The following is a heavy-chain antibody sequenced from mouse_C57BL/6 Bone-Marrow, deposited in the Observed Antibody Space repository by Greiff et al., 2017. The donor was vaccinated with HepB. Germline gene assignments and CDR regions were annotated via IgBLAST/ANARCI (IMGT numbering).Heavy chain of an antibody. Sequence: EVKVVESGGGLVKPGGSLKLSCAASGFTFSDYGMHWVRQAPEKGLEWVAYISSGSSTIYYADTVKGRFTISRDNAKNTLLLQMTSLRSEDTAMYYCARDYCSSYWYFDVWGTGTTVTVSS. J-gene: IGHJ1*03. CDR3: ARDYCSSYWYFDV. CDR2: ISSGSSTI. V-gene: IGHV5-17*01. D-gene: IGHD1-1*01. CDR1: GFTFSDYG.